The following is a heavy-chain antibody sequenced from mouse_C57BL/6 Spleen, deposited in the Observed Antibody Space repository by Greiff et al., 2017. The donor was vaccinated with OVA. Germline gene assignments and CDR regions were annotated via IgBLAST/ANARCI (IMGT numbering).Heavy chain of an antibody. CDR2: ISSGGDYI. J-gene: IGHJ2*01. CDR1: GFTFSSYA. CDR3: TRDLFYYFDY. Sequence: EVKVVESGEGLVKPGGSLKLSCAASGFTFSSYAMSWVRQTPEKRLEWVAYISSGGDYIYYADTVKGRFTISRDNARNTLYLQMSSLKSEDTAMYYCTRDLFYYFDYWGQGTTLTVSS. D-gene: IGHD6-2*01. V-gene: IGHV5-9-1*02.